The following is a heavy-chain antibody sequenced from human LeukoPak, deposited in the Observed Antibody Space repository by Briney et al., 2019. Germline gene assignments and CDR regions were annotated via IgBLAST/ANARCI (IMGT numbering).Heavy chain of an antibody. CDR3: ARQGYCGGDCYRGFDY. CDR1: GYSFTSYW. D-gene: IGHD2-21*02. V-gene: IGHV5-51*01. Sequence: GESLKISCKGSGYSFTSYWIGWVRQMPGKGLEWMGIIYPGDSDTRYNPSFQGQVTISADKSISTAYLQWSSLKASDTAMYYCARQGYCGGDCYRGFDYWGQGTLVTVSS. J-gene: IGHJ4*02. CDR2: IYPGDSDT.